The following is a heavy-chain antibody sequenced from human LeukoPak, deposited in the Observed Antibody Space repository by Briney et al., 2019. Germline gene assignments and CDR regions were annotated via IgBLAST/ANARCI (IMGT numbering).Heavy chain of an antibody. J-gene: IGHJ4*02. CDR2: ISGSGGNT. D-gene: IGHD4-11*01. Sequence: GGSLRLSCAASGFTFSSYGMSWVRQAPGKGLEWVSAISGSGGNTYYADSVKGRFTISRDNSKNTLYLQMNSLRAEDTAVYYCAKVGLPVTTILDYFDNWGQGTLVTVSS. CDR1: GFTFSSYG. CDR3: AKVGLPVTTILDYFDN. V-gene: IGHV3-23*01.